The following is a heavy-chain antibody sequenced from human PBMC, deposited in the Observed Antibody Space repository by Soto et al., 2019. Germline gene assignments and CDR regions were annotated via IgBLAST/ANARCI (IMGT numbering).Heavy chain of an antibody. CDR1: GFTFNNYG. Sequence: PGGSLRLSCAASGFTFNNYGMNWVRQAPGKGLEWVSYISTSSSTIYYADSVKGRFTISRDNAKNSLYLQMNSLRDEDTAVYYCSKNCGDSYYLHSIHVWGPAALVTVS. D-gene: IGHD2-21*02. CDR2: ISTSSSTI. V-gene: IGHV3-48*02. J-gene: IGHJ4*03. CDR3: SKNCGDSYYLHSIHV.